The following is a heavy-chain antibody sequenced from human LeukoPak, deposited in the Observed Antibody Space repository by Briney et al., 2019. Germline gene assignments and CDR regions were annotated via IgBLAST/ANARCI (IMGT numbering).Heavy chain of an antibody. V-gene: IGHV3-23*01. Sequence: GGSLRLSCAASGFTFSSYAMSWVRQAPGKGLEWVSAISGSSGSTYYADSVKGRFTISRDNSKNTLYLQMNSLRAEDTAVYYCAKDREAMIDGYMDAWGKGTTVTVSS. CDR1: GFTFSSYA. J-gene: IGHJ6*03. CDR3: AKDREAMIDGYMDA. CDR2: ISGSSGST. D-gene: IGHD3-22*01.